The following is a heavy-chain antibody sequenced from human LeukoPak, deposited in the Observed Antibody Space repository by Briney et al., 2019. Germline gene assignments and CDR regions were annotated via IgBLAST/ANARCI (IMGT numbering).Heavy chain of an antibody. D-gene: IGHD4-17*01. Sequence: GASVTVSCKASGYTFTRNGISWVRQAPGQGLEWMGWISAYNGHTNYAQKFQGRVTMTTDTSTSTAYTELRSLRYDNTAVYYCARDFRMTTVTTSDYWGQGTLVTVSS. CDR3: ARDFRMTTVTTSDY. J-gene: IGHJ4*02. CDR2: ISAYNGHT. V-gene: IGHV1-18*01. CDR1: GYTFTRNG.